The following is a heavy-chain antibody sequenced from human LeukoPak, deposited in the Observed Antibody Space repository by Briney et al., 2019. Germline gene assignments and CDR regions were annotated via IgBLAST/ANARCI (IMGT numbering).Heavy chain of an antibody. V-gene: IGHV3-74*01. D-gene: IGHD6-13*01. J-gene: IGHJ4*02. CDR3: ARGSGSSWYFYFDY. CDR1: GFTFNSYW. Sequence: AGGSLRLSCAASGFTFNSYWMHWVRQVPGKGLVWVSRINSDGSRTNYVDSAKGRFTISRDNAKNSVYLQMNSPRAEDTALYYCARGSGSSWYFYFDYWGQGTLVTVSS. CDR2: INSDGSRT.